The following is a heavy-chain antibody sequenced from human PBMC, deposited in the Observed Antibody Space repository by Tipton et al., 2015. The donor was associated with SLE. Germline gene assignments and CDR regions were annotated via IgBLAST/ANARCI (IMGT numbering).Heavy chain of an antibody. J-gene: IGHJ4*02. CDR2: IYYSGTT. D-gene: IGHD4-17*01. Sequence: TLSLTCTVSGGSVSSGSYYWGWIRQPPGKGLEWIGYIYYSGTTNFNPSLKTRVTMSVDTSKNQFSLKLGSVTAADTAVYYCAREGIYGDSARSYFDYWGQGTLVTVSS. V-gene: IGHV4-61*01. CDR3: AREGIYGDSARSYFDY. CDR1: GGSVSSGSYY.